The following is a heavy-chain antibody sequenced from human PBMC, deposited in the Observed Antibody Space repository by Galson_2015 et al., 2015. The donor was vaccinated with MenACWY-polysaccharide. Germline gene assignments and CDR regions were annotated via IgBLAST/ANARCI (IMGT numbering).Heavy chain of an antibody. V-gene: IGHV1-69*04. Sequence: SVKVSCKASGDTFSSSGVTWVRQAPGQGLEWVGRIIPILDAADSAQRFQGRLTITADKSTSTAYMELSGLRSDDTAVYYCARARLRTTTVVTPDYF. CDR2: IIPILDAA. CDR1: GDTFSSSG. D-gene: IGHD3-22*01. CDR3: ARARLRTTTVVTPDYF. J-gene: IGHJ1*01.